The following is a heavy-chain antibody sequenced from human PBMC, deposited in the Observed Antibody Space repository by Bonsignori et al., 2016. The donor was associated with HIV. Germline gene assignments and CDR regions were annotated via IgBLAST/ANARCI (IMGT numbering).Heavy chain of an antibody. J-gene: IGHJ4*02. V-gene: IGHV3-66*01. Sequence: WIRQPPGKGLEWVSVIYSGGSTYYADSVKGRFTISRDNSKNTLYLQMNSLRAEDTAVYYCARGGGKDFWSGHMTYWGQGTLVTVSS. CDR3: ARGGGKDFWSGHMTY. D-gene: IGHD3-3*01. CDR2: IYSGGST.